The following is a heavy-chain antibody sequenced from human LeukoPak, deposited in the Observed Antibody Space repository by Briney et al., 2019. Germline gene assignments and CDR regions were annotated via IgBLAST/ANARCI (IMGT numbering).Heavy chain of an antibody. Sequence: GGSLRLSCAASGFPFSNYAMSWVRQAPGKGLKWVATVNDNGAATYYADSVKGRFTISRDNSYNTVSLQMNGLRDEDTGVYYCAKGLKTGVGPYMGYHYYMDVWGKGATVTVSS. CDR1: GFPFSNYA. CDR3: AKGLKTGVGPYMGYHYYMDV. CDR2: VNDNGAAT. D-gene: IGHD3-16*01. J-gene: IGHJ6*03. V-gene: IGHV3-23*01.